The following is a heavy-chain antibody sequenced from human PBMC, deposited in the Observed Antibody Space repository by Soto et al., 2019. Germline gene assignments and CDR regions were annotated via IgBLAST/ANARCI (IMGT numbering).Heavy chain of an antibody. CDR2: INHSGST. CDR1: GGSFSAYS. Sequence: QVQLQQWGAGLLKPSETLSLTCAVSGGSFSAYSWTWIRQPPGTGLEWLGEINHSGSTNYNPSLKSRVTISVDTSKNQFSLKLTSVTAADTAVYYCARDKITGLFDYWGQGTLVTVSS. V-gene: IGHV4-34*01. D-gene: IGHD2-8*02. J-gene: IGHJ4*02. CDR3: ARDKITGLFDY.